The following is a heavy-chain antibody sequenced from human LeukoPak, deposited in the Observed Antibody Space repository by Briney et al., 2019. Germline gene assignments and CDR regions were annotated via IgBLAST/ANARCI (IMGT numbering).Heavy chain of an antibody. CDR3: ARGTVTTRYNWFDP. J-gene: IGHJ5*02. CDR1: GGSFSGYY. D-gene: IGHD4-17*01. Sequence: SETLSLTCAVYGGSFSGYYWSWIRQPPGKGLEWIGEINHSGSTNYNPSLKSRVTISVDTFKNQFSLKLSSVTAADTAVYYCARGTVTTRYNWFDPWGQGTLVTVSS. V-gene: IGHV4-34*01. CDR2: INHSGST.